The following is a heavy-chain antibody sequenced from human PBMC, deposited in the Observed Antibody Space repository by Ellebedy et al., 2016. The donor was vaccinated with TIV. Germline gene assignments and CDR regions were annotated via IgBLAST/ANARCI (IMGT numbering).Heavy chain of an antibody. J-gene: IGHJ5*02. D-gene: IGHD3-10*01. CDR2: LYHSGRT. Sequence: MPSETLSLTCVVSGGSISSGGYSWNWIRQPPGQGREWIGYLYHSGRTYYNPSLNSRVTISVDRSKKQFSLNLSSVTAADTDVYYCAKGGGFGELVRLFWFDPWGQGSLVTVSS. CDR1: GGSISSGGYS. CDR3: AKGGGFGELVRLFWFDP. V-gene: IGHV4-30-2*01.